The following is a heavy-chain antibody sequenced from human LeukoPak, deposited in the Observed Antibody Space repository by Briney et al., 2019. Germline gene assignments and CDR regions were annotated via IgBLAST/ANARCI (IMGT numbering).Heavy chain of an antibody. CDR1: WVTLCTKY. CDR2: IYNGCTT. Sequence: PGGSLRLSCGPSWVTLCTKYVKGVRQAPGEGVECCSIIYNGCTTYYADSLKCRFTISRHTSKNILSLQINSLRPEHTAVYFCGRVGAQFHWNLDLWGRGTLVTVSS. J-gene: IGHJ2*01. CDR3: GRVGAQFHWNLDL. V-gene: IGHV3-53*01. D-gene: IGHD2-21*01.